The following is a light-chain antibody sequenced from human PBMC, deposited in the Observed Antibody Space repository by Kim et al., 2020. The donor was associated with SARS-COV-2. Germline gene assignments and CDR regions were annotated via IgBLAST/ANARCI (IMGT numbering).Light chain of an antibody. V-gene: IGLV3-1*01. CDR1: KLGDKY. J-gene: IGLJ1*01. CDR3: QAWDSSTDNYV. CDR2: QDT. Sequence: SYELTQPPSVSVSPGQTASITCSGDKLGDKYACWYQQKPGHSPVLVIYQDTKRPSGIPERFSGSNSGNTATLTISGTQAMDEADYYCQAWDSSTDNYVFG.